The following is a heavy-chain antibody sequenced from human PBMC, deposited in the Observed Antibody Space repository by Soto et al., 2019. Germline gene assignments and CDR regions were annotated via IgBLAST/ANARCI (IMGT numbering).Heavy chain of an antibody. CDR3: AAHDGRVAAGLVLDF. D-gene: IGHD6-13*01. CDR1: GFTFSSRW. CDR2: IKQDENGK. J-gene: IGHJ4*02. Sequence: EVQLVESGGGLVQPGGSLRLSCEASGFTFSSRWMTWVRQGPGKGLEWVANIKQDENGKDYVDSVKGRFTISRDNAKNSLYLQMNSLRAEDAAVYYCAAHDGRVAAGLVLDFWGQGTLVTVSS. V-gene: IGHV3-7*02.